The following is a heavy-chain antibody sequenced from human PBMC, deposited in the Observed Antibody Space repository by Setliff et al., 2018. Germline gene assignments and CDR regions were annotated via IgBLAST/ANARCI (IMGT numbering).Heavy chain of an antibody. J-gene: IGHJ4*02. Sequence: ASVKVSCKASGYAVTGYHIHWVRQAPGQGPEWMGWINPNTGGTNYAQKFQGRVTMTRDTSITTAYMELSSLRSDDTAVYFCSRLVRFCTSIVCQRLSGDDYWGQGTLVTVSS. CDR3: SRLVRFCTSIVCQRLSGDDY. CDR1: GYAVTGYH. D-gene: IGHD6-13*01. CDR2: INPNTGGT. V-gene: IGHV1-2*02.